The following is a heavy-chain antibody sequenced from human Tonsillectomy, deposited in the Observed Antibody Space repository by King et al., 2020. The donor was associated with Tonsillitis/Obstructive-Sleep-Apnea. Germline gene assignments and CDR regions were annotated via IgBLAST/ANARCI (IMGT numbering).Heavy chain of an antibody. J-gene: IGHJ6*03. CDR3: ARLGYSDYDYNYYYYMDV. Sequence: QLVQSGAEVKKPGESLRISCKGSGYTFTTYWISWVRQMPGKGLEWMRAVDPSDSYSNYSPSFQGHVTISADKSITTAYLQWSSLKASDTAMYYCARLGYSDYDYNYYYYMDVWGKGTTVTVSS. CDR2: VDPSDSYS. V-gene: IGHV5-10-1*01. D-gene: IGHD5-12*01. CDR1: GYTFTTYW.